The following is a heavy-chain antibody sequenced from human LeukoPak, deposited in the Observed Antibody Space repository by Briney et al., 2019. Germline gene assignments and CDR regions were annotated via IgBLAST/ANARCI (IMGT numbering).Heavy chain of an antibody. Sequence: QAGGSLRLSCAGSGFTFSSYDVGWVRQAPGKGLEWLSVISSSGDKTFYADSVKGRFTISRDNSKNTLYLQMNSLRDEDTAMYYCAKGGSGSYYDRFDYWGQGTLVTVSS. CDR3: AKGGSGSYYDRFDY. D-gene: IGHD1-26*01. CDR1: GFTFSSYD. J-gene: IGHJ4*02. V-gene: IGHV3-23*01. CDR2: ISSSGDKT.